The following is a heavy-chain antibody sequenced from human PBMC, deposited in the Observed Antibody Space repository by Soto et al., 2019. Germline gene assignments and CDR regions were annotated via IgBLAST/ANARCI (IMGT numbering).Heavy chain of an antibody. Sequence: SETLTVTWTVSGGSISDYYWSWIRQPPGKELEWIGYVHYSGSTLYNHSIKNRATISVDKYKNKLSLKLRSVTDAETALYFFAREVRDPRNWYCADWGHGPMLTVS. CDR1: GGSISDYY. J-gene: IGHJ4*01. V-gene: IGHV4-59*01. CDR2: VHYSGST. D-gene: IGHD1-1*01. CDR3: AREVRDPRNWYCAD.